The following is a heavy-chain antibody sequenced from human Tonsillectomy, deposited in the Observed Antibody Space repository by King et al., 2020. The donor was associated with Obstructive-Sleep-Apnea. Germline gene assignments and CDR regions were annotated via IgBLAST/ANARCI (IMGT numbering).Heavy chain of an antibody. V-gene: IGHV4-39*07. CDR2: IYYSGST. D-gene: IGHD2-21*02. J-gene: IGHJ4*02. Sequence: QLQESGPGLVKPSETLSLTCTVSGGSISSSSYYWGWIRQPPGKGLEWIGSIYYSGSTYYSPSLKSRVTISVDTSKNQFSLKLSSVTAADTAVYYCARGPTGAFCGGDCYVDYWGQGSLVTVSS. CDR1: GGSISSSSYY. CDR3: ARGPTGAFCGGDCYVDY.